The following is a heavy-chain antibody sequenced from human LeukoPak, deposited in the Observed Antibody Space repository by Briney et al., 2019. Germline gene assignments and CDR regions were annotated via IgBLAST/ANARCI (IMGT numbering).Heavy chain of an antibody. J-gene: IGHJ4*02. Sequence: GGSLRLSCAASGFTFSRYNMTWVRQAPGKGLEWVSYISSGSSTIYYADSVKGRFTISRDNAKNSLYQQMNSLRDDDTAVYYCARILEGDDYWGQGTLVTVSS. CDR2: ISSGSSTI. CDR3: ARILEGDDY. D-gene: IGHD3-16*01. V-gene: IGHV3-48*02. CDR1: GFTFSRYN.